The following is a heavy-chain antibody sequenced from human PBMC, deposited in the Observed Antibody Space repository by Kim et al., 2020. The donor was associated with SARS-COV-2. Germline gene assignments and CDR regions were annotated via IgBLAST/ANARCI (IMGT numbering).Heavy chain of an antibody. CDR3: ARGPYWYYGSGNIFDY. V-gene: IGHV1-8*01. D-gene: IGHD3-10*01. Sequence: KFQGRVTMTRNTSISTAYMELSSLRCEDTAVYYCARGPYWYYGSGNIFDYWGQGTLVTVSS. J-gene: IGHJ4*02.